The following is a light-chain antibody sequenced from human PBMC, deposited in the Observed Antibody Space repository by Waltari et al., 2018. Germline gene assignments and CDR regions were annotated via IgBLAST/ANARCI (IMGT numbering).Light chain of an antibody. V-gene: IGKV3-11*01. Sequence: TTPCRASKSVSSYLAWYQQKPGQAPRLLIYDASNRATGIPARFSGSGSGTDFTLTISSLEPEDFAVYYCQQRYTWPLTFGGGTKVEIK. CDR2: DAS. CDR3: QQRYTWPLT. CDR1: KSVSSY. J-gene: IGKJ4*01.